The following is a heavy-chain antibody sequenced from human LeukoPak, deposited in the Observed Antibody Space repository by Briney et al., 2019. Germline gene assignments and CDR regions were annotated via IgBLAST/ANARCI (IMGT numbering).Heavy chain of an antibody. CDR1: GYRFTRYY. Sequence: ASLKLSCQSTGYRFTRYYWHSVHQAHGHELDWMGCMNPNSGGIDYAQKFQGRVNMTRDTSISTAYMELSRLTSDDTAVYYCAGLSGYDPYCFDYWGQGTLVAVSS. J-gene: IGHJ4*02. D-gene: IGHD5-12*01. V-gene: IGHV1-2*02. CDR3: AGLSGYDPYCFDY. CDR2: MNPNSGGI.